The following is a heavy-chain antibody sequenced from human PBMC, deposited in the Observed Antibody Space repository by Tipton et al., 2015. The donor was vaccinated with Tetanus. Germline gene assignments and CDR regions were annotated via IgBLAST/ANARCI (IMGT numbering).Heavy chain of an antibody. CDR1: GYTFATYW. CDR3: AKGPPDYYNWNYFDY. CDR2: MSGSGGAT. D-gene: IGHD1-20*01. V-gene: IGHV3-23*04. J-gene: IGHJ4*02. Sequence: QLVQSGAEVKKPGESLKISCECSGYTFATYWIAWVRQMPGKGLEWVSAMSGSGGATYYADSVRGRFTISRDSSKHTLYLQMNSLSAEDTAVYYCAKGPPDYYNWNYFDYWGQGTLVTVSS.